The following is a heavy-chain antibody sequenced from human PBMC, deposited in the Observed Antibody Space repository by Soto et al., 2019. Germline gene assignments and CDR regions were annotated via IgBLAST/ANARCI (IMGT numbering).Heavy chain of an antibody. V-gene: IGHV1-2*02. J-gene: IGHJ4*02. CDR3: ARDFGSSFYYFDY. CDR2: INPNSGGT. D-gene: IGHD6-13*01. Sequence: ASVKVSCKASGYTFTGYYMHWVRQAPGQGLEWMGWINPNSGGTNYAQKFQGRVTMTRDTSISTAYMELSRLRSDDTAVYYCARDFGSSFYYFDYWGQGTLVTAPQ. CDR1: GYTFTGYY.